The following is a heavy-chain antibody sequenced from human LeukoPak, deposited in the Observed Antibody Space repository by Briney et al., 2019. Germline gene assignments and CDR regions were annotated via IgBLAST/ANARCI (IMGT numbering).Heavy chain of an antibody. D-gene: IGHD3-3*01. J-gene: IGHJ4*02. CDR1: GGSISSSSYY. V-gene: IGHV4-39*01. CDR2: TYYSGST. Sequence: SQTLSLTCTVSGGSISSSSYYWGWIRQPPGKGLEWIGSTYYSGSTYYNPSLKSRVTISVDTSKNQFSLKLSSVTAADTAVYYCARHYYNSTEPFDYWGQGTLVTVSS. CDR3: ARHYYNSTEPFDY.